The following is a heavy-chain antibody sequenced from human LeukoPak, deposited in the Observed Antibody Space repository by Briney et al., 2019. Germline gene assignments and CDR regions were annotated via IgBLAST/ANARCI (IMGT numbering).Heavy chain of an antibody. CDR2: IYYSGST. CDR1: GGSISSYY. J-gene: IGHJ4*02. V-gene: IGHV4-59*01. D-gene: IGHD5-18*01. CDR3: ARSDTATAFN. Sequence: SETLSLTCTVSGGSISSYYWSWIRQPPGKGLEWIGYIYYSGSTNYNPSLKSRVTISVDTSKNQFSLKLSSVTAADTAVYYCARSDTATAFNWGQGTLVTVSS.